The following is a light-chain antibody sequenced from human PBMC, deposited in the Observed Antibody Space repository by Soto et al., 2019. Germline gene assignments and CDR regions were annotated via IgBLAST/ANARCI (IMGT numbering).Light chain of an antibody. CDR1: QVVSSSY. V-gene: IGKV3-20*01. J-gene: IGKJ2*01. CDR2: HAS. CDR3: QQYGTFPFS. Sequence: EIVLTQSPGTLSLSPGESATLSCRANQVVSSSYLAWYQQKPGQAPRLLIYHASDRATGVPDRFSGSGSGTDFALTITRLEPEDFALFYCQQYGTFPFSFCQGTKLEI.